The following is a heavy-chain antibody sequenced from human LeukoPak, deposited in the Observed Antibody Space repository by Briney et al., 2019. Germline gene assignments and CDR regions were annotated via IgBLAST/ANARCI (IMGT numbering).Heavy chain of an antibody. CDR1: GYSFISYW. CDR2: IHGVDSSV. J-gene: IGHJ4*02. D-gene: IGHD5-12*01. Sequence: GESLKISCQAFGYSFISYWIGWVRQMPGTGLEWVAIIHGVDSSVRYSPSFQGQVTVSVDKSITTAYLQWSSLKASDTATYYCARLPPYNSGRGELLEYWGRGSLVTVSS. V-gene: IGHV5-51*01. CDR3: ARLPPYNSGRGELLEY.